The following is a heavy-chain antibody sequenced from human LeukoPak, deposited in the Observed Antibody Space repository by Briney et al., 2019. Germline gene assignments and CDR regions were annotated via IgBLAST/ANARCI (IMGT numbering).Heavy chain of an antibody. CDR3: ARDRRRLAAAGEVFDY. CDR2: ISAYNGNT. CDR1: GGTFNNYA. V-gene: IGHV1-18*01. D-gene: IGHD6-13*01. J-gene: IGHJ4*02. Sequence: GSSVTVSFKASGGTFNNYAISWVRQAPGQGLEWMGWISAYNGNTNYAQKLQGRVTMTTDTSTSTAYMELRSLRSDDTAVYYCARDRRRLAAAGEVFDYWGQGTLVTVSS.